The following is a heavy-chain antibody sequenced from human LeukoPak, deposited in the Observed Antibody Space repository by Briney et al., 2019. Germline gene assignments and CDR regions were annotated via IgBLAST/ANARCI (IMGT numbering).Heavy chain of an antibody. J-gene: IGHJ6*03. CDR2: MYYSGNI. V-gene: IGHV4-39*07. D-gene: IGHD1-26*01. CDR1: GGSISSSTYY. CDR3: ARGTYGSPPYYYYYMDV. Sequence: PSETLSLTCTVSGGSISSSTYYWGWIRQPPGKGLEWIGSMYYSGNIYYNPSLKSRVTISVDTSKNQFSLKLSSVTAADTAVYYCARGTYGSPPYYYYYMDVWGKGTTVTVSS.